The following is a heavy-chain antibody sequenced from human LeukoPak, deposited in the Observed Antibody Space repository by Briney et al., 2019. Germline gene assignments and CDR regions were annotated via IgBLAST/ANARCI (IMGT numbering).Heavy chain of an antibody. CDR2: IYSDNT. J-gene: IGHJ4*02. Sequence: PGGALRLSCAASGFTFNTYNMNWVRQAPGKGLEWVSFIYSDNTHYSDSVKGRFTISRDNSKNTLYLQMNSLRAEDTAVYYCARRAGAYSHPYDYRGQGTLVTVSS. V-gene: IGHV3-53*01. CDR1: GFTFNTYN. D-gene: IGHD4/OR15-4a*01. CDR3: ARRAGAYSHPYDY.